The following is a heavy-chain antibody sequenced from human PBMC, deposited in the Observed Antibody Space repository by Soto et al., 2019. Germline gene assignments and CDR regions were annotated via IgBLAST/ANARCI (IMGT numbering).Heavy chain of an antibody. J-gene: IGHJ4*02. CDR1: GYTFTSYD. Sequence: QVQLVQSGAEVKKPGASVKVSCKASGYTFTSYDINWVRQATGQGLEWMGWMNPNSGNTGYAQKCQGRVTMTRNTSISTAYMELSSLRSEDTAVYYCARGPSYYDFWSGYYTPGLGYWGQGTLVTVSS. CDR3: ARGPSYYDFWSGYYTPGLGY. CDR2: MNPNSGNT. D-gene: IGHD3-3*01. V-gene: IGHV1-8*01.